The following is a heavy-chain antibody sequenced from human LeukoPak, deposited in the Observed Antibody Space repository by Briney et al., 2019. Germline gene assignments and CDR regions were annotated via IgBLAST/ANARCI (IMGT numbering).Heavy chain of an antibody. CDR2: ISWNSGST. J-gene: IGHJ4*02. CDR1: GFTFDDYA. D-gene: IGHD1-26*01. CDR3: AKARGSGSYPGRALDY. Sequence: GKSLRLACAASGFTFDDYAMHWVRQAPGKGLEWVSCISWNSGSTGYGDSVKGRFTISRDNAKNSLYLQMNSLRDEDMALYYCAKARGSGSYPGRALDYWGQGTLVTVSS. V-gene: IGHV3-9*03.